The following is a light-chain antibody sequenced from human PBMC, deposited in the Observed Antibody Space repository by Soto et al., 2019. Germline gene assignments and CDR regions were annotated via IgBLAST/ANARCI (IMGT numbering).Light chain of an antibody. CDR1: TGAVTSGHY. V-gene: IGLV7-46*01. J-gene: IGLJ7*01. CDR2: DTS. Sequence: QAVVTQEPSLTVSPRGTVTVTCGSSTGAVTSGHYPYWFQQKPGQAPRTLLYDTSNKHSWTPARFSGSLLGGKAALTLSGAQPEDEAEYYCLLSHNGIAVFGGGTQLTVL. CDR3: LLSHNGIAV.